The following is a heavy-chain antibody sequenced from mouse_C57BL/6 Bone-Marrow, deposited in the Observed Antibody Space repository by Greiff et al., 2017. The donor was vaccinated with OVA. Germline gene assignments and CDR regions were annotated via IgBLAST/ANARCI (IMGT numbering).Heavy chain of an antibody. D-gene: IGHD4-1*01. CDR1: GFTFSDYY. V-gene: IGHV5-16*01. CDR2: INYDGSSP. CDR3: AREGSNWGYAMDY. Sequence: EVKLMESEGGLVQPGSSMKLSCTASGFTFSDYYMAWVRQVPEKGLDWVANINYDGSSPYYLDSLKSRFLISRDNAKNILYLQMSSLKSEDTATDYCAREGSNWGYAMDYWGQGTSVTVSS. J-gene: IGHJ4*01.